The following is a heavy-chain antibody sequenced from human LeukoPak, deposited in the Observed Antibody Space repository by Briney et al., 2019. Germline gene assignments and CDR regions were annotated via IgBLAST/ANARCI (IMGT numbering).Heavy chain of an antibody. Sequence: GGSLRLSCPASGFTFSDYSMSWVRQAPGKGLEWVSSISSSSDYIYYADSVKGRFTISRDNARNSLYLHMNSLRAEDTAVYYCARRSSVSIYNGMDVWGQGTTVTVSS. D-gene: IGHD5/OR15-5a*01. J-gene: IGHJ6*02. V-gene: IGHV3-21*01. CDR1: GFTFSDYS. CDR3: ARRSSVSIYNGMDV. CDR2: ISSSSDYI.